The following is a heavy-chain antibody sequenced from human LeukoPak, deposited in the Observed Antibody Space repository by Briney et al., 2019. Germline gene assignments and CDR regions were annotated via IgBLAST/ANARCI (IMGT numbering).Heavy chain of an antibody. V-gene: IGHV1-69*13. Sequence: GASVKVSCKASGGTFSSYAISWVRQAPGQGLEWMGGIIPIFGTANYAQKFQGRVTITADESTSTAYMELSSLRSEDTAVYYCARGSIVVVRDYGMDVWGRGTTVTVSS. J-gene: IGHJ6*02. CDR1: GGTFSSYA. CDR3: ARGSIVVVRDYGMDV. CDR2: IIPIFGTA. D-gene: IGHD2-2*01.